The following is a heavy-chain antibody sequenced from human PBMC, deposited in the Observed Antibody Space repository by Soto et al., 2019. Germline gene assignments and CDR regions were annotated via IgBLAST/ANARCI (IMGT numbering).Heavy chain of an antibody. J-gene: IGHJ4*02. CDR1: GFTFSSYA. V-gene: IGHV3-33*01. D-gene: IGHD3-10*01. CDR3: ARANCDLWFGETTPLDD. CDR2: IGYDGTNK. Sequence: GGSLRPSCAASGFTFSSYAMHWVRHAPGKGLEWVAAIGYDGTNKNYADSVTGRFTISRDNSKNTLYLKRNRLGAEDTDEYYCARANCDLWFGETTPLDDWGQGTMVTVSS.